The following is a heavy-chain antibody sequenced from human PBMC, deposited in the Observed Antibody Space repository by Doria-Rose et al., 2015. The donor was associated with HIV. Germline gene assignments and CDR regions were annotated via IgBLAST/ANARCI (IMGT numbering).Heavy chain of an antibody. CDR3: ARIKSSRWYHKYYFDF. CDR1: GVSLSSPGMG. J-gene: IGHJ4*02. Sequence: QESGPVLVKPTETLTLTCTVSGVSLSSPGMGVSWIRQPPGKALEWPANIFSDDERSYKTSLKSRLTISRGTSKSQVVLIMTDMNPVDTATYYCARIKSSRWYHKYYFDFWGQGTLVIVSA. CDR2: IFSDDER. V-gene: IGHV2-26*01. D-gene: IGHD6-13*01.